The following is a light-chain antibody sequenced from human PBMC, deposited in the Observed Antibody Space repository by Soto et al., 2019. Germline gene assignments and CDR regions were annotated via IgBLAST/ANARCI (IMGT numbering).Light chain of an antibody. CDR3: QQYNNWPPYT. J-gene: IGKJ2*01. CDR2: GAS. CDR1: QSVGSD. Sequence: EIVMTQSPTTLSVSPGESVTLSCRASQSVGSDLAWYQQIPGQAPRLLIYGASTRATGIPARFSGSGSATEFTLTISSMKSEDFAVYYCQQYNNWPPYTFGQGTKVDIK. V-gene: IGKV3-15*01.